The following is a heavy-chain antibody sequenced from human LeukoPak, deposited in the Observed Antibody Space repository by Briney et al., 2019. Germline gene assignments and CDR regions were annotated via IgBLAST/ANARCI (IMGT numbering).Heavy chain of an antibody. CDR1: GGSISSSSYY. J-gene: IGHJ4*02. V-gene: IGHV4-39*07. CDR2: IYYSGST. D-gene: IGHD6-13*01. CDR3: ARVYSSSWNFDY. Sequence: PSETLSFTCTVSGGSISSSSYYWGWIRQPPGKGLEWIGSIYYSGSTYYNPSLKSRVTISVDTSKNQFSLKLSSVTAADTAVYYCARVYSSSWNFDYWGQGTLVTVSS.